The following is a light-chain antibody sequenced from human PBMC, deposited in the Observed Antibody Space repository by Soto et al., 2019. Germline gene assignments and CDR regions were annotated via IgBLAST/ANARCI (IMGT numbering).Light chain of an antibody. V-gene: IGKV1-16*02. CDR3: QHSYRYPPT. Sequence: DIQMTQSPSSLSASVGDRVTITCRASQDVSNYLAWFQQKPGKAPKSLIYAASTLQTGVPSKFSGRGPGTNFTLPINSLHDQDFAPYYCQHSYRYPPTFGQGNKVEIK. CDR2: AAS. J-gene: IGKJ1*01. CDR1: QDVSNY.